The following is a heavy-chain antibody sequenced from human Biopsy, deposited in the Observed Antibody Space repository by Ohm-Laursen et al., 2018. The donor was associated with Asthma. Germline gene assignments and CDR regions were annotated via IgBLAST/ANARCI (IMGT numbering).Heavy chain of an antibody. Sequence: SDTLSLTCTVSGVSISSDYWSWIRQPPGKGLEWIGNIHYSGSTYSNPSLKSQVTISVDTSKKQISLRLSSVIAADTAVYYCAGFCSGGNCPDHWGQGTLVTVSS. J-gene: IGHJ4*02. D-gene: IGHD2-15*01. CDR1: GVSISSDY. CDR3: AGFCSGGNCPDH. CDR2: IHYSGST. V-gene: IGHV4-59*07.